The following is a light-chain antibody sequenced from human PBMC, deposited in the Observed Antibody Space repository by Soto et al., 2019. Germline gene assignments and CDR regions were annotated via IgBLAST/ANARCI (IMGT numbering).Light chain of an antibody. CDR1: QGVANY. J-gene: IGKJ4*01. V-gene: IGKV1-9*01. CDR2: AAS. CDR3: EELNSYPLT. Sequence: EIQWIQTPSLRAAYGGDRDTGACRASQGVANYFAWYQQKPGKAPKLLIYAASTLQGGVPSRFSGSGSGTEYTLTLRTLQPDEFATYYCEELNSYPLTFAGGTKVDIK.